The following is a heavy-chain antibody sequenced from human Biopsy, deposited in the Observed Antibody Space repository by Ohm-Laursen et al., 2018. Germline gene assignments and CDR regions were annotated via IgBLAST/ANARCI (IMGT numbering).Heavy chain of an antibody. V-gene: IGHV3-74*01. Sequence: SLRLSCAAPGFAFRNSWMYWVRHGPGKGLEWVSRLDSDGNFINYADSVKGRFTISRDNAKSTLYLQMNGLRAEDTALYYCAKGIQTYYQYAMDVWGQGTTVTVSS. CDR2: LDSDGNFI. D-gene: IGHD5-18*01. CDR3: AKGIQTYYQYAMDV. J-gene: IGHJ6*02. CDR1: GFAFRNSW.